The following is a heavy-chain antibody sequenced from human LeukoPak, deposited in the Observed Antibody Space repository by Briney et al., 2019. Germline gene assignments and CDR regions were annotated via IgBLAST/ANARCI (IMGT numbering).Heavy chain of an antibody. V-gene: IGHV3-23*01. CDR1: GFTVSSNY. Sequence: GGSLRLSCAVSGFTVSSNYMSWVRQPPGKGLEWVSAISGSGGSTYYADSVKGRFTISRDNSKNTLYLQMNSLRAEDTAVYYCAPHGVVAANSYFDYWGQGTLVTVSS. D-gene: IGHD2-15*01. CDR3: APHGVVAANSYFDY. J-gene: IGHJ4*02. CDR2: ISGSGGST.